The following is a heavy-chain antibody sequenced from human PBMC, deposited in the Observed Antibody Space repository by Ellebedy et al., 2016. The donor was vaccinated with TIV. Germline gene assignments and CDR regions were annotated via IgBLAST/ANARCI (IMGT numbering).Heavy chain of an antibody. CDR1: GFTFSIYA. J-gene: IGHJ4*02. Sequence: PGGSLRLSCAASGFTFSIYAMSWVRQAPGKGLEWVSLISGSGDSTYYADSVKGRFTISRDNSKNTLYVQMNSLRAEDTALYYCTKYLSRSFHYWGQGTLVTVSS. V-gene: IGHV3-23*01. CDR2: ISGSGDST. CDR3: TKYLSRSFHY.